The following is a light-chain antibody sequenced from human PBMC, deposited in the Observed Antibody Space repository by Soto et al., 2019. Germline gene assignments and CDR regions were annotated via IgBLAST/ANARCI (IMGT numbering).Light chain of an antibody. J-gene: IGKJ1*01. CDR3: QYYYNYPWT. CDR1: QSVLSSSNNKNY. V-gene: IGKV4-1*01. CDR2: WAS. Sequence: DIVMTQSPDSLAVSLGERATANCKSSQSVLSSSNNKNYLAWFQQKPGQRPKLLIYWASTRESGVPDRFSGNGSGTDFTLTTRSLQAEDVAVYYCQYYYNYPWTVGQGTKVEAK.